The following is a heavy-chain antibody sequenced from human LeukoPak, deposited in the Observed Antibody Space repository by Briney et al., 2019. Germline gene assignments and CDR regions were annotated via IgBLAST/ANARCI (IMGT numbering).Heavy chain of an antibody. J-gene: IGHJ3*02. CDR3: ARDSTGIVGATGAFDI. CDR1: GGSFSGYY. CDR2: INHSGST. Sequence: SETLSLTCAVYGGSFSGYYWSWIRQPPGKGLEWIGEINHSGSTNYNPSLKSRVTIPVDTSKNQFSLKLSSVTAADTAVYYCARDSTGIVGATGAFDIWGQGTMVTVSS. V-gene: IGHV4-34*01. D-gene: IGHD1-26*01.